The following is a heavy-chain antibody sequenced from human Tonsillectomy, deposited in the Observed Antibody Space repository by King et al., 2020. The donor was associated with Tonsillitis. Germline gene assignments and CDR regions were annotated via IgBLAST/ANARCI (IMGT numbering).Heavy chain of an antibody. D-gene: IGHD3-9*01. CDR2: IYYSGST. CDR1: GGSISSYY. CDR3: ARGGLRYFDWFRFDY. Sequence: QLQESGPGLVKPSETLSLTCTVSGGSISSYYWSWIRQPPGKGLEWIGYIYYSGSTNYNPSLKSRVTISVDTSKNQFSLKLSSVTAADTAVYYCARGGLRYFDWFRFDYWGQGTLVTVSS. J-gene: IGHJ4*02. V-gene: IGHV4-59*01.